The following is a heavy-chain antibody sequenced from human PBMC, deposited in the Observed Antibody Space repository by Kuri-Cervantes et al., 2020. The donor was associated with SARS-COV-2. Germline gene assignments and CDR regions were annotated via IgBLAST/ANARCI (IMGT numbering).Heavy chain of an antibody. Sequence: SETLSLTCAVSGVSVSHGTYSWSWIRQPAGKGLEWIGHLDTSGTTTYNPSLKSRVTISLDTSKNQFSLKLSSVTAADTAVYYCAREYWGPGYYCVDVWGKGTAVTVSS. CDR3: AREYWGPGYYCVDV. D-gene: IGHD2-15*01. CDR1: GVSVSHGTYS. V-gene: IGHV4-61*09. J-gene: IGHJ6*03. CDR2: LDTSGTT.